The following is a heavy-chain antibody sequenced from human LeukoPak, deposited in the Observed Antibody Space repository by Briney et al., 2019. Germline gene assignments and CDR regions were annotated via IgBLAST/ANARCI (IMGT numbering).Heavy chain of an antibody. CDR2: ISTSGGTI. CDR1: GFTFSSSS. V-gene: IGHV3-48*01. J-gene: IGHJ4*02. D-gene: IGHD2-21*01. Sequence: GGSLRLSCAASGFTFSSSSMNWVRQAPEKGLEWVSYISTSGGTIYYADSVKGRFTISRDNTKNSLYLQMDSLRAEDTAVYYCARHIPFDCWGQGTLVTVSS. CDR3: ARHIPFDC.